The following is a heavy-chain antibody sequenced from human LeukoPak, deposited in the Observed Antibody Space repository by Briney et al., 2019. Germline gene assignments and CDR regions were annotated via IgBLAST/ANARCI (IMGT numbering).Heavy chain of an antibody. V-gene: IGHV3-33*01. J-gene: IGHJ3*02. D-gene: IGHD5-24*01. Sequence: GGSLRLSCAASGFTFSSYGMHWVRQAPGKGLEWVAVIWYDGSNKYYADSVKGRFTISRDNSKNTLYLQMNSLRAEDTAVYYCARDLLLIRDGYTGTAFDIWGQGTMVTVSS. CDR2: IWYDGSNK. CDR1: GFTFSSYG. CDR3: ARDLLLIRDGYTGTAFDI.